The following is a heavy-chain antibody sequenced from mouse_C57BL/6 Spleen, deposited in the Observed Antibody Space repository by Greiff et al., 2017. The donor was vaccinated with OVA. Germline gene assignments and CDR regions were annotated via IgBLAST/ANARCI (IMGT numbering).Heavy chain of an antibody. V-gene: IGHV5-9-1*02. Sequence: EVKLQESGEGLVKPGGSLKLSCAASGFTFSSYAMSWVRQTPEKRLEWVAYISSGGDYIYYADTVKGRFTISRDNARNTLYLQMSSLKSEDTAMYYCTRDGGTRMYFDVWGTGTTVTVSS. D-gene: IGHD2-3*01. CDR2: ISSGGDYI. J-gene: IGHJ1*03. CDR1: GFTFSSYA. CDR3: TRDGGTRMYFDV.